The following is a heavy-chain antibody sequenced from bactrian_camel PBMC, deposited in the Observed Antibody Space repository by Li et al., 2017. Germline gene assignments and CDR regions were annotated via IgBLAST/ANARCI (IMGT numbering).Heavy chain of an antibody. Sequence: HVQLVESGGGSVQVGGSLTLSCVASGDTIGRYCMGWFRQIPDREREGVAGIESDGSTSYADSVKGRFTISEDSAKSMVYLQMNSLKSEDTAMYYCAANRYRPVIGCSPDHQGYTYWGQGTQVTVS. CDR1: GDTIGRYC. V-gene: IGHV3S9*01. J-gene: IGHJ4*01. CDR3: AANRYRPVIGCSPDHQGYTY. D-gene: IGHD5*01. CDR2: IESDGST.